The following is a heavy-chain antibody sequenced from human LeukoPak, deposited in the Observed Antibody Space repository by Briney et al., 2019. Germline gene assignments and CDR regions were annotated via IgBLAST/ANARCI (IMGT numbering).Heavy chain of an antibody. D-gene: IGHD6-13*01. CDR3: ARSNRDQYIAAMPSYYYGMDV. CDR2: IYYSGST. V-gene: IGHV4-31*03. CDR1: GGSISSGGYY. Sequence: SQTLSLTCTVSGGSISSGGYYWSWIRQHPGKGLEWIGYIYYSGSTYYNPSLESRVTISVDTSKNQFSLKLSSVTAADTAVYYCARSNRDQYIAAMPSYYYGMDVWGQGTTVTVSS. J-gene: IGHJ6*02.